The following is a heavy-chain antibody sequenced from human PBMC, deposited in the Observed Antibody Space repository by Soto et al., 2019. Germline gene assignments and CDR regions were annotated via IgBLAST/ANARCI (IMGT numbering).Heavy chain of an antibody. J-gene: IGHJ4*02. D-gene: IGHD5-18*01. V-gene: IGHV4-59*01. CDR3: ARVLSGYNYGLHSDY. Sequence: PSETLSLTCTVSGGSISSYYWSWVRQPPGKGLEWIGYIYYSGSTNYNPSLKSRVTISVDTSKNQFSLKLSSVTAADTAVYYCARVLSGYNYGLHSDYWGQGTLVTVSS. CDR1: GGSISSYY. CDR2: IYYSGST.